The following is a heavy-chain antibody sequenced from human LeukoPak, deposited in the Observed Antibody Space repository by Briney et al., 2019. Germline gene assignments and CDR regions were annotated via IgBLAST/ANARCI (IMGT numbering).Heavy chain of an antibody. V-gene: IGHV3-7*04. CDR2: IRQDGSEK. Sequence: GGSLRLSCAASGFTFNTYWMNWVRQAPGKGLEWVAKIRQDGSEKYYVDSVKGRFTISRDNAKNSLYLQMNSLRVEDMAVYYCARGYYGMDVWGQGTTVTVSS. CDR1: GFTFNTYW. J-gene: IGHJ6*02. CDR3: ARGYYGMDV.